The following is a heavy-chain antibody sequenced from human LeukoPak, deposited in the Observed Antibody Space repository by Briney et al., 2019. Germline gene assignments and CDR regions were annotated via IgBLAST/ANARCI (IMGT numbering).Heavy chain of an antibody. Sequence: SETLSLTCTVSGGSISSFYWSWIRHPPGKGLEWIGYIYYSGITKYNPSLKSRVTISVDTSKNQFSLKLSSVAAADTAVYYCARHRDTRGYGGYWDFHQWGQGTLVTVSS. CDR3: ARHRDTRGYGGYWDFHQ. D-gene: IGHD5-12*01. V-gene: IGHV4-59*08. CDR2: IYYSGIT. CDR1: GGSISSFY. J-gene: IGHJ4*02.